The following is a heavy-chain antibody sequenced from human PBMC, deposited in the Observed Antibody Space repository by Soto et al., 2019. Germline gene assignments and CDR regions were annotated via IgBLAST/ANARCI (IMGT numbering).Heavy chain of an antibody. CDR2: ISGSGGST. CDR3: PGPYCSGGSCYRSFDY. V-gene: IGHV3-23*01. J-gene: IGHJ4*02. D-gene: IGHD2-15*01. Sequence: EVQLLESGGGLVQPGGSLRLSCAASGFTFSSYAMSWVRQAPGKGLEWVSAISGSGGSTYYADSVKGRFTISRDNSKNTLYLQMNSLIAEDTAVYYCPGPYCSGGSCYRSFDYWGQGTLVTVSS. CDR1: GFTFSSYA.